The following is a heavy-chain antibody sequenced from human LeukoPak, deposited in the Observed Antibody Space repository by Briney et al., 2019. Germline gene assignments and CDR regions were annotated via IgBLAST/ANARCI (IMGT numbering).Heavy chain of an antibody. J-gene: IGHJ4*02. CDR1: GGTFSSYA. V-gene: IGHV1-69*04. D-gene: IGHD1-7*01. Sequence: GASVKVSCKASGGTFSSYAISWVRQAPGQGLEWMGRIIPILGIANYAQKFRGRVTITADKSTSTAYMELSSLRSEDMAVYYCARDSRNWNYDQYYFDYWGQGTLVTVSS. CDR3: ARDSRNWNYDQYYFDY. CDR2: IIPILGIA.